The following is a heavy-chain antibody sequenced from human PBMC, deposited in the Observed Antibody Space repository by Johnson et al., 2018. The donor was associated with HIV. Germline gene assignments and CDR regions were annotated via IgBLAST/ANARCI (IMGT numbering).Heavy chain of an antibody. J-gene: IGHJ3*02. D-gene: IGHD7-27*01. Sequence: VQLVESGGGLVQPGGSLRLSCAASGFTVNSNYMSWVRQAPGKGLEWVSVIYSGGSTYYADSVKGRFTISRDNAKNSLYLQLNSLRAEDTSLYYCAKTTRGNWGSCFDIWGRGTMVTVSS. V-gene: IGHV3-66*01. CDR2: IYSGGST. CDR1: GFTVNSNY. CDR3: AKTTRGNWGSCFDI.